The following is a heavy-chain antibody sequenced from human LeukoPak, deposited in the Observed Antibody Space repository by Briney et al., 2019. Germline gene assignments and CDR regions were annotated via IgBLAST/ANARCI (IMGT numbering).Heavy chain of an antibody. CDR1: GGSISSYY. CDR2: TYSSGIT. Sequence: SETLSLTCSVSGGSISSYYGSGIRRPAGKGLDGIGRTYSSGITNYSPSLKSRVTISVDTSKRPFSLKLTSVTAADTAVYYCARDTWEGSGSYWADWGQGTLVTVSS. D-gene: IGHD3-10*01. V-gene: IGHV4-4*07. J-gene: IGHJ4*02. CDR3: ARDTWEGSGSYWAD.